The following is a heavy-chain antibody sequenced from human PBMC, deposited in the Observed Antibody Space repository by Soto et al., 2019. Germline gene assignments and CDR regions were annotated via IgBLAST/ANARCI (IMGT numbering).Heavy chain of an antibody. CDR2: ISGSGGST. J-gene: IGHJ6*02. Sequence: EVQLLESGGGLVQPGGSLRLSCAASGFTFSSYAMSWVRQAPGKGLEWVSAISGSGGSTNYADSVKGRFTISRDNSKNAPCLQITSLRAQDTGLYHCAKMGDIVVVAAAKDLVKYGMVVRGRGTTVTVS. CDR3: AKMGDIVVVAAAKDLVKYGMVV. D-gene: IGHD2-2*01. CDR1: GFTFSSYA. V-gene: IGHV3-23*01.